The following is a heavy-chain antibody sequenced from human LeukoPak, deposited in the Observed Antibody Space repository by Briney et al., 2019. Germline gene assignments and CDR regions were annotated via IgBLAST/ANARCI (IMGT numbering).Heavy chain of an antibody. V-gene: IGHV3-48*02. Sequence: PGGSLRLSCVASGYSFNNYIMYGVREAPRKGVWRIAYIGGSPSIKYYADSVKGRFTISRDNARKSVYLQISSLRDEDAAVYYCAKETYLGLSTFYCDSGGEGSLVTVPS. CDR1: GYSFNNYI. CDR2: IGGSPSIK. J-gene: IGHJ4*02. D-gene: IGHD3-16*01. CDR3: AKETYLGLSTFYCDS.